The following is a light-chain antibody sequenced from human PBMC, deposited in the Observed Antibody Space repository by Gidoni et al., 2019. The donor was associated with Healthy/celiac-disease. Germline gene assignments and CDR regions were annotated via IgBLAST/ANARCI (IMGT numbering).Light chain of an antibody. CDR1: QSISSY. CDR3: QQSYSTPRT. Sequence: DIQMTQSPSSLSASVGDRVTITCRASQSISSYLNWYQQKPGKAPKLLIYAASSLQSGVPSRFSGSGSGTDFTLTISSLQAEDVATYYCQQSYSTPRTFGGGTKVEIK. V-gene: IGKV1-39*01. CDR2: AAS. J-gene: IGKJ4*02.